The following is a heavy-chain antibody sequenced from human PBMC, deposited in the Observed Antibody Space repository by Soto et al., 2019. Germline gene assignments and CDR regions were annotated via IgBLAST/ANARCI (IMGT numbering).Heavy chain of an antibody. V-gene: IGHV3-33*01. Sequence: GGSLRLSCAASGFTFSSYGRHWVRQAPGKGLEWVAVIWYDGSNKYYADSVKGRFTISRDNSKNTLYLQMNSLRAEDTAVYYCARGHSGYSSAWYRSAGMDVWGQGTTVTVSS. J-gene: IGHJ6*02. D-gene: IGHD6-19*01. CDR1: GFTFSSYG. CDR3: ARGHSGYSSAWYRSAGMDV. CDR2: IWYDGSNK.